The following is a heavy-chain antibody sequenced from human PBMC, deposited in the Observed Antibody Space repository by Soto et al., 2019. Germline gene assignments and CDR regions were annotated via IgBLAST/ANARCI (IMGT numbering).Heavy chain of an antibody. J-gene: IGHJ4*02. V-gene: IGHV1-8*01. CDR1: GYTFTSYD. CDR2: MNPNSGNT. CDR3: ARERTSSWRFDY. Sequence: QVQLVQSGAEVKKPGASVKVSCKSSGYTFTSYDINWVRQATGQGLEWMGWMNPNSGNTGYAQKFQGRVTMTRNTSISTAYMELSTLRSEDTAVYYCARERTSSWRFDYWGQGTLVTVSS. D-gene: IGHD6-13*01.